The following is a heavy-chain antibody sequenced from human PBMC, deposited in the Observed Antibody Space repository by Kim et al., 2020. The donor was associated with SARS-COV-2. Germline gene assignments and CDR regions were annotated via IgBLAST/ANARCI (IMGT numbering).Heavy chain of an antibody. CDR2: IYYSGST. J-gene: IGHJ3*02. D-gene: IGHD3-10*01. CDR1: GGSISSGGYY. Sequence: SETLSLTCTVSGGSISSGGYYWSWIRQHPGKGLEWIGYIYYSGSTYYNPSLKSRVTISVDTSKNQFSLKLSSVTAADTAVYYCARTGSHYYYGSGRSAFDIWGQGTMVTVSS. CDR3: ARTGSHYYYGSGRSAFDI. V-gene: IGHV4-31*03.